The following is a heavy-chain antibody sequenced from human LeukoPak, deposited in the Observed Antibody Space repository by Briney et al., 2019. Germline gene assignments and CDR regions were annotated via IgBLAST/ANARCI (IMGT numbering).Heavy chain of an antibody. J-gene: IGHJ4*02. CDR1: GYSISSGYY. CDR2: IYHSGST. Sequence: PSETLSLTCTVSGYSISSGYYWGWIRQPPGKGPEWIGSIYHSGSTYYNPSLKSRVTISVDTSKNQFSLKLSSVTAADTAVYYCARLSISRFLEWLAFDYWGQGTLVTVSS. D-gene: IGHD3-3*01. CDR3: ARLSISRFLEWLAFDY. V-gene: IGHV4-38-2*02.